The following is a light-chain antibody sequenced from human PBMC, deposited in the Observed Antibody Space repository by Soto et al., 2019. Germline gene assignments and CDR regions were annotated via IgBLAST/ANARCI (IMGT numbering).Light chain of an antibody. J-gene: IGKJ5*01. V-gene: IGKV1-9*01. CDR2: ASS. CDR1: QGISSY. CDR3: QQLNTFPVT. Sequence: DIQLTQSPSFLSASVGDRVTITCRASQGISSYLAWYQHTPGKAPKLLIYASSTLQSGVPSRFSGSGSGTEFTLTISSLLPEDFATYYCQQLNTFPVTFGQGTRLDI.